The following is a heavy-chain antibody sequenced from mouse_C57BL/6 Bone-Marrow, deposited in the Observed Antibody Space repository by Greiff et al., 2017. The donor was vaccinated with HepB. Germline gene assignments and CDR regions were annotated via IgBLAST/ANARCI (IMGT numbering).Heavy chain of an antibody. Sequence: ESGPGLVKPSQSLSLTCSVTGYSITSGYSWNWIRQFPGNKLEWMGYISYDGSNNYNPSLKNRISITRDTSKNQFFLKLNSVTTEDTATYYCARDLRDYDCYWYFDVWGTGTTVTVSS. CDR1: GYSITSGYS. CDR3: ARDLRDYDCYWYFDV. V-gene: IGHV3-6*01. J-gene: IGHJ1*03. D-gene: IGHD2-4*01. CDR2: ISYDGSN.